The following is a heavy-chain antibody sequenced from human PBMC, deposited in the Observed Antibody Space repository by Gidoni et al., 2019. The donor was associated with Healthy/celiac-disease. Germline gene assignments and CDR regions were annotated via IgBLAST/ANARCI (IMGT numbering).Heavy chain of an antibody. CDR1: GFPLSSYA. J-gene: IGHJ2*01. D-gene: IGHD4-17*01. Sequence: EVQLVESGGGLVQPGGYLRLSCAASGFPLSSYAMHWVRQATGKGLEWVSAIGTAGDTYYPGSVKGRFTISREHAKNSLYLQMNSLRAGDTAVYYCAREGEKLGYGDYVSSWYFDLWGRGTLVTVSS. V-gene: IGHV3-13*04. CDR3: AREGEKLGYGDYVSSWYFDL. CDR2: IGTAGDT.